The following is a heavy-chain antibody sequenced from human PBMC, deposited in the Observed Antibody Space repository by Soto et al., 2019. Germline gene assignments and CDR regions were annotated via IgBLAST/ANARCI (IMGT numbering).Heavy chain of an antibody. CDR3: ARDPVGLSCNSNGTDV. CDR2: IIPIFGTA. Sequence: SVKVTCKASGGPFSSYAFSWVRQAPGQGLEWMGGIIPIFGTANYAQKFQGRVTITADESTSTAYMELSSLRSEDTAVYYCARDPVGLSCNSNGTDVSGQRTTVTVCS. D-gene: IGHD4-4*01. CDR1: GGPFSSYA. J-gene: IGHJ6*02. V-gene: IGHV1-69*13.